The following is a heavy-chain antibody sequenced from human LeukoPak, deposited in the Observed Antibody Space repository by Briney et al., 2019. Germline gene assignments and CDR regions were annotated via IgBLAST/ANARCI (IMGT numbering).Heavy chain of an antibody. Sequence: ASVKVSCKASGYAFTTYAMHWVRQAPGQRLEWMGWINAGNGNTKYSQKFQARVTITRDTSASTAYMELSSLRSEDTAVYYCARDPIGSRWPYYFDYWGQGTLVTVSS. D-gene: IGHD6-13*01. V-gene: IGHV1-3*01. CDR2: INAGNGNT. CDR3: ARDPIGSRWPYYFDY. CDR1: GYAFTTYA. J-gene: IGHJ4*02.